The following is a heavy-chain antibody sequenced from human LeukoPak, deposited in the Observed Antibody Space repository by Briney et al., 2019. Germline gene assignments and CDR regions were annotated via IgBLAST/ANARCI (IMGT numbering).Heavy chain of an antibody. D-gene: IGHD2-21*02. V-gene: IGHV4-38-2*02. CDR1: DYSISSDYY. J-gene: IGHJ4*02. CDR3: VSAYCGGDCYHSLLTD. Sequence: SSETLSLTCTVSDYSISSDYYWGWIRQPPGRGLEWIGSIYHSGSTYYNSSLKSRVTISVDTSKNQFSLRLSSVTAADTAVYYCVSAYCGGDCYHSLLTDWGQGALVTVSS. CDR2: IYHSGST.